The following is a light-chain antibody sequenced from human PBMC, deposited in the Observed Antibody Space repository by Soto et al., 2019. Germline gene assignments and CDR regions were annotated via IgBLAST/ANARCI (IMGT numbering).Light chain of an antibody. V-gene: IGKV3-15*01. J-gene: IGKJ1*01. CDR1: ESVGSN. CDR3: QQYDNWPPWT. Sequence: EIVLTQSPATLSLSPGERATLSCRASESVGSNAAWYQQTVGQAPRLLIFGASTRATGVPARFSGTGSATEFTLTISSLQSEDFAVYYCQQYDNWPPWTFGQGTKVDIK. CDR2: GAS.